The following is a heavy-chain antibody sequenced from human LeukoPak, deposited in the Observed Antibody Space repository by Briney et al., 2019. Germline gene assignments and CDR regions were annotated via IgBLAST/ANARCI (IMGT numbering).Heavy chain of an antibody. CDR2: IYHSGST. D-gene: IGHD2-2*01. CDR3: ARKYCSSTSCYFPAFDI. V-gene: IGHV4-38-2*01. J-gene: IGHJ3*02. Sequence: SETLSLTCAVSGYSISSGYYWGWIRQPPGKGLEWIGSIYHSGSTYYNPSLKSRVTISVDTSKNQFSLKLSSVTAADMAVYYCARKYCSSTSCYFPAFDIWGQGTMVTVSS. CDR1: GYSISSGYY.